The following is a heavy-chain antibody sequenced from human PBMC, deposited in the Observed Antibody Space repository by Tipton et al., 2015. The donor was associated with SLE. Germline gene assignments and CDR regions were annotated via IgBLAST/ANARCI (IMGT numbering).Heavy chain of an antibody. Sequence: TLSLTCHVAGGAIRNSPYYWAWIRQPPGKRLEWIGSVFDTGYTAYNPSLKSRVSISLDTSKNRFSLNLNSVIAAATAVYFCEGVRINYFDPWGQGILVTVSS. CDR2: VFDTGYT. CDR1: GGAIRNSPYY. CDR3: EGVRINYFDP. J-gene: IGHJ5*02. V-gene: IGHV4-39*07.